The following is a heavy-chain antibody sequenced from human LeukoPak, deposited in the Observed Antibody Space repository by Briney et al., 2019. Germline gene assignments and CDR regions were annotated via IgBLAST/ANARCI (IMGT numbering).Heavy chain of an antibody. V-gene: IGHV1-69*05. Sequence: SVKVSCKASGGTFSSYAISWVRQAPGQGLEWMGGIIPIFGTANYAQKFQGRVTITTDESTSTAYMELSSLRSEDTAVYYCARDRGDGYNLYYFDYWGQGTLVTVSS. J-gene: IGHJ4*02. CDR2: IIPIFGTA. D-gene: IGHD5-24*01. CDR1: GGTFSSYA. CDR3: ARDRGDGYNLYYFDY.